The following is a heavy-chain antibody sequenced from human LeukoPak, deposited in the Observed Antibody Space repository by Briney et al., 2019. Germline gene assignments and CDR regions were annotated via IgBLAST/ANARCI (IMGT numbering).Heavy chain of an antibody. CDR2: IYSGGST. Sequence: QPGGSLRLSWAASGFTVSSDYMSWVRQAPGKGLEWVSVIYSGGSTYYADSVKGRFTISRDNSKNTLYLQMNSLRAEDTAVYYCARGEEWELAFDYWGKGTLVTVSS. CDR3: ARGEEWELAFDY. J-gene: IGHJ4*02. CDR1: GFTVSSDY. V-gene: IGHV3-53*01. D-gene: IGHD1-26*01.